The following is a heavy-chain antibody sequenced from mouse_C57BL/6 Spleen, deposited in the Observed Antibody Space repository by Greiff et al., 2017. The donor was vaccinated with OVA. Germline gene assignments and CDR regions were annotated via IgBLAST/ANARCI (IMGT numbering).Heavy chain of an antibody. D-gene: IGHD4-1*01. CDR3: AINWDEGYAMDY. J-gene: IGHJ4*01. CDR2: ISYDGSN. CDR1: GYSITSGYY. Sequence: DVKLQESGPGLVKPSQSLSLTCSVTGYSITSGYYWNWIRQFPGNKLEWMGYISYDGSNNYNPSLKNRISITRDTSKNQFFLKLNSVTTEDTATYYCAINWDEGYAMDYWGQGTSVTVSS. V-gene: IGHV3-6*01.